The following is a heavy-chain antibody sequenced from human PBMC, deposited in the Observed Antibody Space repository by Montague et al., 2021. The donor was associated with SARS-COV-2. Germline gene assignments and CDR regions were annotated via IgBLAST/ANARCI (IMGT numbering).Heavy chain of an antibody. CDR2: VHFTGST. CDR1: GDSISSYY. D-gene: IGHD6-25*01. J-gene: IGHJ4*02. Sequence: SETLSLTCEVSGDSISSYYWSWIRQSQGQGMEWIGYVHFTGSTKYTSYPTLRVTLSLDTHKNNFYLKLRSVTAADTDMYYCARAQNTCFIASGVNYFEVWGLGALVTVSS. V-gene: IGHV4-59*01. CDR3: ARAQNTCFIASGVNYFEV.